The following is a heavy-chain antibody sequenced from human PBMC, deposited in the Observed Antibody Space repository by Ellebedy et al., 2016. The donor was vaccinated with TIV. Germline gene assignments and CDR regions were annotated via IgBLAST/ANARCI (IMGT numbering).Heavy chain of an antibody. CDR1: GYTFTGYF. Sequence: ASVKVSCKASGYTFTGYFIHWVRQAPGEGLEWMGVINPSGGSTSYEQKFQGRVTMTRDTSTGTVYMELSSLRSEDTAVYYCVAELKPLRGDLIYGMDVWGQGTTVIVSS. V-gene: IGHV1-46*01. J-gene: IGHJ6*02. D-gene: IGHD3-10*01. CDR3: VAELKPLRGDLIYGMDV. CDR2: INPSGGST.